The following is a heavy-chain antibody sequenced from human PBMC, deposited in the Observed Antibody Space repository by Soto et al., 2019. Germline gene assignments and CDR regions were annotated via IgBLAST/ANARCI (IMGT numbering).Heavy chain of an antibody. CDR1: GFSFSSYG. D-gene: IGHD1-1*01. J-gene: IGHJ4*02. V-gene: IGHV3-33*01. CDR2: IVNHGGWK. Sequence: QVQLVESGGGVVQPGTSLRLSCAASGFSFSSYGMHWVRQAPGKGLEWVAVIVNHGGWKDYADSVRGRFTISRDNSRDTLFLELNSLRVDDTAILYCAIDDEYDDHGLDYWGQGSLVTVSS. CDR3: AIDDEYDDHGLDY.